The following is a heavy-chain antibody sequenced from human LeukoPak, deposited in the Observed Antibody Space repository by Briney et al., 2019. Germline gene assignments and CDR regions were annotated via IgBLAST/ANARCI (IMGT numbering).Heavy chain of an antibody. Sequence: GGSLRLSCAASGFTFNDYYMSWIRQAPGKGLEWLSYINIGGTNTHYADSVKGRFTISRDDAKKSLYLEMNNLRAEDTAVYYCATDGAGFDTWGQGVLVTVSS. V-gene: IGHV3-11*01. CDR2: INIGGTNT. J-gene: IGHJ5*02. CDR1: GFTFNDYY. CDR3: ATDGAGFDT.